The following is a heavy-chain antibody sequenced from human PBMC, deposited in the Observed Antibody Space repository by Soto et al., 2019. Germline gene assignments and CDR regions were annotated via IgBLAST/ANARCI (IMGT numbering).Heavy chain of an antibody. J-gene: IGHJ3*02. CDR1: GYSFTSYW. Sequence: GESLKISCKGSGYSFTSYWIGWVRQMPGKGLEWMGIIYPGDSDTRYSPYFQGQVTISADKPISTAYLQWSSLKASDTAMYYCASKEGSGSYYNGLDAFDIWGQGTMVTVSS. CDR3: ASKEGSGSYYNGLDAFDI. CDR2: IYPGDSDT. V-gene: IGHV5-51*01. D-gene: IGHD3-10*01.